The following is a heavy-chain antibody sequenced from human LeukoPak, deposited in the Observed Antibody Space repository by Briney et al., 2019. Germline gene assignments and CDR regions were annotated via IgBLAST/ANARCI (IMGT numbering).Heavy chain of an antibody. Sequence: SETLSLTCAVYGGSFSGYYWIWIRQPPGKGLEWIGEINHSGSTNYNPSLKSRVTISVDTSKNQFSLKLSSVTAADTAVYYCARVSFWSAKGRPFDYWGQGTLVTVSS. CDR1: GGSFSGYY. J-gene: IGHJ4*02. CDR3: ARVSFWSAKGRPFDY. CDR2: INHSGST. D-gene: IGHD3-3*01. V-gene: IGHV4-34*01.